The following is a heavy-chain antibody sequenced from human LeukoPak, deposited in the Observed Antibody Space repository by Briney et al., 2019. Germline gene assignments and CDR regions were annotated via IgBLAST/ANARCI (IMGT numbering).Heavy chain of an antibody. J-gene: IGHJ2*01. D-gene: IGHD3-22*01. CDR3: ASDVKYYYDSSGYKP. Sequence: PSETLSLTCTVSGGSISSSSYYWGWIRQPPGKGLEWIGSIYYSGSTYYNPSLKSRVTISVDTSKNQFSLKLSSVTAADTAVYYCASDVKYYYDSSGYKPWGRGTLVTVSS. V-gene: IGHV4-39*07. CDR2: IYYSGST. CDR1: GGSISSSSYY.